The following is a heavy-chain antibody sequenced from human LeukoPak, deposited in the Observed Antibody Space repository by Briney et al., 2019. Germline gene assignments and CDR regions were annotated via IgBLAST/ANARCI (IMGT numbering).Heavy chain of an antibody. CDR2: ITADGGGT. J-gene: IGHJ4*02. Sequence: GGSLRLSCTASEITFRSYWMSWVRQAPGKGLEWVSAITADGGGTNHADPVKGRFTISRDNSKSTLYLQMNSLRAEDTAVYYCVKEDHYGDYVQIDHWGQGTLVTVSS. D-gene: IGHD4-17*01. CDR1: EITFRSYW. V-gene: IGHV3-23*01. CDR3: VKEDHYGDYVQIDH.